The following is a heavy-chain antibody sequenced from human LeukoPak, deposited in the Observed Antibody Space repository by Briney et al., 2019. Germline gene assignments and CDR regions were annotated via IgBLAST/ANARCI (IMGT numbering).Heavy chain of an antibody. D-gene: IGHD2-15*01. CDR2: INPNSGGT. Sequence: GASVKVSCKASGYTFTGYYMHWVRQAPGQGLEWMGRINPNSGGTNYAQKFQGRVTMTRDTSISTDYMELSRLRSDDTAVYYCAGGSIPREYCSGGSCYSGALNWFDPWGQGTLVTVSS. CDR1: GYTFTGYY. J-gene: IGHJ5*02. CDR3: AGGSIPREYCSGGSCYSGALNWFDP. V-gene: IGHV1-2*06.